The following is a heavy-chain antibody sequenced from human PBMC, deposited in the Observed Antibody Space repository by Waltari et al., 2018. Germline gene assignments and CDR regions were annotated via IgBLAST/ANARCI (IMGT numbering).Heavy chain of an antibody. V-gene: IGHV3-30*18. CDR3: AKAPYYDFWSGYLYYYYYYYMDV. D-gene: IGHD3-3*01. J-gene: IGHJ6*03. CDR2: ISYDGSNK. Sequence: QVQLVESGGGVVQPGRSLRLSCAASGFTFSSYGMHWVRQAPGKGLEWVAVISYDGSNKYYADSVKGRFTISRDNSKNTLYLQMNSLRAEDTAVYYCAKAPYYDFWSGYLYYYYYYYMDVWGKGTTVTVSS. CDR1: GFTFSSYG.